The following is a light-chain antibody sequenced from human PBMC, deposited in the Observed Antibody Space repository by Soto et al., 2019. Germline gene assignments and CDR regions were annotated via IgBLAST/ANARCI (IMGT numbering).Light chain of an antibody. V-gene: IGKV3-15*01. CDR2: GAS. CDR3: QQYNKWPWT. J-gene: IGKJ1*01. CDR1: QSVSST. Sequence: EILMTQSPATLSVSLGARATLACRTSQSVSSTLAWYQHKPGQAPRVLIYGASPRATGIPSRFSGSGAGTVFTLTISSLQSEDFGVYYCQQYNKWPWTFGRGTKVDIK.